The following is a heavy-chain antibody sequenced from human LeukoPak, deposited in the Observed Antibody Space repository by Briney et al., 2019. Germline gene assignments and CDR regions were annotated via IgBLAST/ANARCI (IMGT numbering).Heavy chain of an antibody. Sequence: GESLQISCKGSGYSFTSYWIGWVRQMPGKGLEWMGIIYPGDSDTRYSPSFQGQVTISADKSISTAYLQWSSLKASDTAMYYCARRAMITFGGVSFDYWGQGTLVTVSS. CDR2: IYPGDSDT. CDR1: GYSFTSYW. D-gene: IGHD3-16*01. J-gene: IGHJ4*02. V-gene: IGHV5-51*01. CDR3: ARRAMITFGGVSFDY.